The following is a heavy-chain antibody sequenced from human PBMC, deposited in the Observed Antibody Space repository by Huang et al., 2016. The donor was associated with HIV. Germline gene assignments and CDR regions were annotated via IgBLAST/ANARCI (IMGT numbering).Heavy chain of an antibody. CDR3: AHGAYDTSGYFFRLRFDY. CDR2: IYWEDDK. D-gene: IGHD3-22*01. Sequence: QITLKESGPTLVKPTQTLTLTCSFSGFSLSTGEVGVGWIRQPPGQALEWLALIYWEDDKGYSPSLKSRLTITKDTSKNQVVLTMTNMDPVDTATYYCAHGAYDTSGYFFRLRFDYWGQGTLVTVSS. J-gene: IGHJ4*02. V-gene: IGHV2-5*02. CDR1: GFSLSTGEVG.